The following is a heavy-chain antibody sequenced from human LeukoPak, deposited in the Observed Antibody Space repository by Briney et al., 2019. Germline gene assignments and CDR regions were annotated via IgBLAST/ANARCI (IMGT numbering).Heavy chain of an antibody. CDR2: IYYTGST. J-gene: IGHJ5*02. CDR1: GGSISYYY. D-gene: IGHD3-9*01. CDR3: VRGGTHNDLLSFDP. Sequence: SETLSLTCTVSGGSISYYYWTWIRQSPGKGLEWIGQIYYTGSTYYNPSLKRRVTISVDTSRNQFSLNLTSVTAADTAVYYCVRGGTHNDLLSFDPWGQGTLVTVSS. V-gene: IGHV4-59*01.